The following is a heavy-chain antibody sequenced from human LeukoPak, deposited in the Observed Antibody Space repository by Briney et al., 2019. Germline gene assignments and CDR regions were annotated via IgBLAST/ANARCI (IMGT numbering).Heavy chain of an antibody. J-gene: IGHJ4*02. CDR2: IIHSGST. CDR3: AGLSYYDFWSGYYKGAIDY. D-gene: IGHD3-3*01. V-gene: IGHV4-34*12. Sequence: SETLSLTCAVYGGSFSGYYWSWIRQPPGKGLGWIGEIIHSGSTNYNPSLKSRVTISVDTSKNQFSLKLSSVTAADTAVYYCAGLSYYDFWSGYYKGAIDYWGQGTLVTVSS. CDR1: GGSFSGYY.